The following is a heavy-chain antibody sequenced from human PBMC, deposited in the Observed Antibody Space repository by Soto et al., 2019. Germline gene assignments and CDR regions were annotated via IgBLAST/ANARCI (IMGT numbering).Heavy chain of an antibody. Sequence: PSETLSLTCTVSGGSISSGDYYWSWIRQPPGKGLEWIGYIYYSGSTYYNPSLKSRVTISVDTSKNQFSLKLSSVTAADTAVYYCARALGTYGSGSYYFDYWGQGTLVTVSS. CDR1: GGSISSGDYY. CDR3: ARALGTYGSGSYYFDY. J-gene: IGHJ4*02. D-gene: IGHD3-10*01. V-gene: IGHV4-30-4*01. CDR2: IYYSGST.